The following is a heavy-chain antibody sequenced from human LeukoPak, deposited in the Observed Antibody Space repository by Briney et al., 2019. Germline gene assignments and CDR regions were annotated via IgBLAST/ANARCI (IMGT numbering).Heavy chain of an antibody. CDR1: GYTFTSYY. Sequence: VASVKVSCKASGYTFTSYYMHWVRQAPGQGLEWMGWINPNSGGTNYAQKFQGRVAMTRDTSISTAYMELSRLRSDDTAVYYCARDLEYLYPGGAFDIWGQGTMVTVSS. CDR3: ARDLEYLYPGGAFDI. D-gene: IGHD3-16*01. CDR2: INPNSGGT. V-gene: IGHV1-2*02. J-gene: IGHJ3*02.